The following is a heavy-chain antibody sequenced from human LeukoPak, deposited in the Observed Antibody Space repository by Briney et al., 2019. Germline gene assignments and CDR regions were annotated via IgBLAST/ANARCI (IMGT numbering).Heavy chain of an antibody. J-gene: IGHJ6*03. CDR3: ARDLRGSGSYRDYYYYYMDV. D-gene: IGHD3-10*01. V-gene: IGHV1-69*13. CDR1: GGTFSSYA. Sequence: SVKVSCKASGGTFSSYAISWVRQAPGQGLEWMGGIIPIFGTANYAQKFQGRVTITADESTSTAYMELSSLRSEDTAVYYCARDLRGSGSYRDYYYYYMDVWGKGTTVTVSS. CDR2: IIPIFGTA.